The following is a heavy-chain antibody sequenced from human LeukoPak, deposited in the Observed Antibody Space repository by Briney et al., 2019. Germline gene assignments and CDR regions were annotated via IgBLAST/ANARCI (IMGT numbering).Heavy chain of an antibody. CDR3: ARHEPFGYSYGYNLDY. J-gene: IGHJ4*02. CDR2: IYAGDADT. CDR1: GYSFTNYW. Sequence: GESLQTSCKGSGYSFTNYWIGWVRQMPGKGVEGMRIIYAGDADTRYSPSFQGQVTISADKSITNSYLQWSSLKASDTAMYYCARHEPFGYSYGYNLDYWGQGTLVTVSS. D-gene: IGHD5-18*01. V-gene: IGHV5-51*01.